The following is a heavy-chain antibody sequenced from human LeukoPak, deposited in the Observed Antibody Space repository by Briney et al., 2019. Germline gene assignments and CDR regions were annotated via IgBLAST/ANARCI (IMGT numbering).Heavy chain of an antibody. V-gene: IGHV3-48*01. Sequence: PGGSLRLSCAASGFTFSSYSMNWVRQAPGKGLEWVSYISSSSSTIYYADSVKGRFTISRDNAKNSLYLQMNSLRAEDTAVYYCARDWDGSYYGYWGQGTLVTVSS. D-gene: IGHD1-26*01. CDR2: ISSSSSTI. CDR3: ARDWDGSYYGY. CDR1: GFTFSSYS. J-gene: IGHJ4*02.